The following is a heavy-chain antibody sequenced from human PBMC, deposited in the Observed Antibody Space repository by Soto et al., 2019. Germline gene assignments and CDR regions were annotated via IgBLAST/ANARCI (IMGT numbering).Heavy chain of an antibody. V-gene: IGHV4-59*01. D-gene: IGHD3-22*01. CDR3: ARDRLMIGRVAFDI. CDR2: IYYSGST. Sequence: PSETLSLTCTVSGGSIGSYYWSWIRQPPGKGLEWIGYIYYSGSTNYNPSLKSRVTISVDTSKNQFSLKLSSVTAADTAVYYCARDRLMIGRVAFDIWGQGTMVTVSS. CDR1: GGSIGSYY. J-gene: IGHJ3*02.